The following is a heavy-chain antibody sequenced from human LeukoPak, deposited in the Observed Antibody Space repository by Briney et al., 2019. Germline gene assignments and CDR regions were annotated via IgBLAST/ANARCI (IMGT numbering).Heavy chain of an antibody. CDR2: ISGSGGST. CDR1: GFTFSSYA. CDR3: AKVRILSLGATSDDAFDI. D-gene: IGHD1-26*01. Sequence: GGSLRLSCAASGFTFSSYAMSWVRQAPGKGLEWVSAISGSGGSTYYADSVKGQFTISRDNSKNTLYLQMNSLRDEDTAVYYCAKVRILSLGATSDDAFDIWGQGTMVTVSS. V-gene: IGHV3-23*01. J-gene: IGHJ3*02.